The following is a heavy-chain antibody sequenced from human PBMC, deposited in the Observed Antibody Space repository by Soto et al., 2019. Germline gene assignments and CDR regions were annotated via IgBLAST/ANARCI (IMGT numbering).Heavy chain of an antibody. D-gene: IGHD3-10*01. Sequence: QITLKESGPTLVKPTQTLTLTCTFSGFSLSTSGVGVGWIRQPPGKALEWLALIYWDDDKRYSLSLKSRLTITKDTSKNQVVLTMTNMDPVDTATYYCALTYYGSGSYYNVRWFDPWGQGTLVTVSS. CDR2: IYWDDDK. CDR3: ALTYYGSGSYYNVRWFDP. J-gene: IGHJ5*02. V-gene: IGHV2-5*02. CDR1: GFSLSTSGVG.